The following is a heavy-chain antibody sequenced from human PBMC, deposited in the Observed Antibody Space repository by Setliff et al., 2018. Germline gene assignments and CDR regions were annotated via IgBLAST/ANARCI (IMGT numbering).Heavy chain of an antibody. D-gene: IGHD5-18*01. V-gene: IGHV4-34*08. CDR1: GFTLRSYW. Sequence: SETLRLSCAASGFTLRSYWMSWIRQPPGKGLEWIGEINHSGSTNYNPSLKSRVTISVDTSKNQFSLMLTSVTAADTAIYYCAGRPQNTPMGPCDYWGQGTLVTVSS. CDR2: INHSGST. J-gene: IGHJ4*02. CDR3: AGRPQNTPMGPCDY.